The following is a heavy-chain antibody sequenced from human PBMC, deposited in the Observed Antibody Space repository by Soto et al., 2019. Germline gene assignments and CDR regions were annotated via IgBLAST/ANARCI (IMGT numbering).Heavy chain of an antibody. CDR2: IRSKAYGGTT. CDR3: TRRYCSSTSCYVESDY. D-gene: IGHD2-2*01. CDR1: GFTFGDYA. Sequence: PGGSLRLSCTASGFTFGDYAMSWFRQAPGKGLEWVGFIRSKAYGGTTEYAASVKGRFTISGDDSKSIAYLQMNSLKTEDTAVYYCTRRYCSSTSCYVESDYWGQGTLVTAPQ. V-gene: IGHV3-49*03. J-gene: IGHJ4*02.